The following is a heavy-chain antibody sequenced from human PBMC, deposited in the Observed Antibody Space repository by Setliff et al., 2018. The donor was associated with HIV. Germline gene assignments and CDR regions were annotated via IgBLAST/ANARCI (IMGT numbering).Heavy chain of an antibody. CDR2: ISSSSSYT. J-gene: IGHJ4*02. CDR1: GFTFSSYA. D-gene: IGHD1-26*01. Sequence: GGSLRLSCAASGFTFSSYAMHWVRQAPGKGLEWVSYISSSSSYTNYADSVKGRFTISRDNAKNSLYLQMNSRRAEDTAVYYCATGGGGATTRGYWGQGTLVTVSS. V-gene: IGHV3-21*05. CDR3: ATGGGGATTRGY.